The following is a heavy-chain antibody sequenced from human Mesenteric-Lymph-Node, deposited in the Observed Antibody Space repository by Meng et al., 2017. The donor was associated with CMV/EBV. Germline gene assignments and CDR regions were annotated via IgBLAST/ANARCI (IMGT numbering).Heavy chain of an antibody. CDR2: ISNTGTAI. J-gene: IGHJ6*02. V-gene: IGHV3-11*01. D-gene: IGHD2-2*01. CDR3: ARRPAANYYYFNAMDV. CDR1: GFTFSDYY. Sequence: GESLKISCAASGFTFSDYYMNWIRQAPGKGLEWVSYISNTGTAIYYAESVKGRFTISRDNAKKSLYLQMNSLSADDTAVYYCARRPAANYYYFNAMDVWGQGTTVTVSS.